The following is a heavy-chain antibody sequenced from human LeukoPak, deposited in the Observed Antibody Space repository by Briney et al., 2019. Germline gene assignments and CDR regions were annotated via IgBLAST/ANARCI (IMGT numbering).Heavy chain of an antibody. V-gene: IGHV5-51*01. CDR1: GYTFTSYW. J-gene: IGHJ5*01. D-gene: IGHD6-6*01. CDR2: IYPGDSDT. CDR3: ARHAETSIALDS. Sequence: GESLKISCRGSGYTFTSYWIAWVRQMPGKGLEWMGIIYPGDSDTRYSPSFQGQVTISADKSISTAYLQWSSLKASDTAMYYCARHAETSIALDSWGQGTLVTVSS.